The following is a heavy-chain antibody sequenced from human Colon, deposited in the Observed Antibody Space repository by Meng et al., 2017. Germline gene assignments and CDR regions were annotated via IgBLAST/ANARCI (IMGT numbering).Heavy chain of an antibody. V-gene: IGHV1-3*01. Sequence: QVHFVQPGAEVKKPGASVKLSCKTSGFTFTGYTLHWVRQAPGQSLEWMGWINAADGSTKYSQKFLDRVTITRDTSASTAYMELSSLRSEDTAVYYCARGAITRTATALGWWGQGTLVTVSS. CDR1: GFTFTGYT. J-gene: IGHJ4*02. CDR3: ARGAITRTATALGW. D-gene: IGHD1-14*01. CDR2: INAADGST.